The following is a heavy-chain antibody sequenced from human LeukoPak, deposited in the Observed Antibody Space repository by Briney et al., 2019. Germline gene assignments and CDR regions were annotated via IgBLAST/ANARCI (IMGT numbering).Heavy chain of an antibody. D-gene: IGHD3-16*01. CDR2: INPNSGGT. CDR1: GYTFTGYY. J-gene: IGHJ6*03. V-gene: IGHV1-2*02. CDR3: ARVRGRGYMDV. Sequence: ASVNVSCKPSGYTFTGYYMHWVRQAPGPGLEWMGWINPNSGGTNYEQKFQGRGTMTRDTSISTAYMELSRLRSDDTAGYYWARVRGRGYMDVWGKGTTVTVSS.